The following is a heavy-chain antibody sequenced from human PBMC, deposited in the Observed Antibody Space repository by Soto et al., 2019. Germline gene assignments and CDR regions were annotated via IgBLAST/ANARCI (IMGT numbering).Heavy chain of an antibody. CDR3: ARQEHDFWSGYYFDY. Sequence: SETLSLTCTVSGGSISSYYWSWIRQPPGKGLEWIGYIYYSGSTNYNPSLKSRVTISVDTSKNQFSLKLSSVTAADMAVYYCARQEHDFWSGYYFDYWGQGTLVTVSS. J-gene: IGHJ4*02. CDR2: IYYSGST. CDR1: GGSISSYY. D-gene: IGHD3-3*01. V-gene: IGHV4-59*08.